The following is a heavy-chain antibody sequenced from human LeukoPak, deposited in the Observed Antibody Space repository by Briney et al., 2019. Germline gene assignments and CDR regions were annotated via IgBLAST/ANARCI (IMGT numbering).Heavy chain of an antibody. V-gene: IGHV5-51*01. CDR1: GYSFTSYW. CDR3: ARIDGSGSYYNDYYFVY. Sequence: GESLKISCQGSGYSFTSYWIAWVRQMPGKGLEWMGTIYPGDSDTRHSPSFEGQVTISADKSISTAYLQWTSLKASDSAMVYCARIDGSGSYYNDYYFVYWGQGTLVTVSS. D-gene: IGHD3-10*01. J-gene: IGHJ4*02. CDR2: IYPGDSDT.